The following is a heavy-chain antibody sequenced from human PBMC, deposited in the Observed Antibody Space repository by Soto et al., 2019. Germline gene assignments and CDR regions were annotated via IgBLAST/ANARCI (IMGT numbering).Heavy chain of an antibody. J-gene: IGHJ5*02. D-gene: IGHD2-2*01. CDR2: INHSGST. V-gene: IGHV4-34*01. CDR3: ARVGGYCSSTSCFNWFDP. CDR1: GWSFSGYY. Sequence: QVQLQQWGAGLLKPSETLSLTCAVYGWSFSGYYWSWIRQPPGKGLEWIGEINHSGSTNYNPSLKSRVTISVDTSKNQFSLKLSSVTAADTAVYYCARVGGYCSSTSCFNWFDPWGQGTLVTVSS.